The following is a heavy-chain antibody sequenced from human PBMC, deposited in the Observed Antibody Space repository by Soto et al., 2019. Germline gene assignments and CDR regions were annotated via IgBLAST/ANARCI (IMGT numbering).Heavy chain of an antibody. CDR1: GFTFSSYE. J-gene: IGHJ6*02. CDR2: ISSSGSTI. Sequence: PGGSLRLSCAASGFTFSSYEMNWVRQAPGKGLEWVSYISSSGSTIYYADSVKGRFTISRDNAKNSLYLQMNSLRAEDTAVYYCARNTIFGVVMTPDYYYYYGMDVWGQGTTVTV. D-gene: IGHD3-3*01. V-gene: IGHV3-48*03. CDR3: ARNTIFGVVMTPDYYYYYGMDV.